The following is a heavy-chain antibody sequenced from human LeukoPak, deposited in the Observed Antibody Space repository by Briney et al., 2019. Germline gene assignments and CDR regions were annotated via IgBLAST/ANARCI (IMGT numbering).Heavy chain of an antibody. V-gene: IGHV3-64*01. CDR3: ARDTSSSWYVYYMDV. Sequence: GGSLRLSCAASGFTFSSYAMHWVRQAPGKGLEYVSAISSNGGSTYYANSVKGRFTISRDNSKNTLYLQMGSLRAEDMAVYYCARDTSSSWYVYYMDVWGKGTTVTVSS. CDR1: GFTFSSYA. J-gene: IGHJ6*03. CDR2: ISSNGGST. D-gene: IGHD6-13*01.